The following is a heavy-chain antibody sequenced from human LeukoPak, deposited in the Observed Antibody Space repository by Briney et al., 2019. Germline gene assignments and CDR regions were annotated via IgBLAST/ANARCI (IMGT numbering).Heavy chain of an antibody. Sequence: PSETLSLTCTVSGASMSGQHWSWIRQAPGKGLEWIAWIHYDGRTNYNPSLKSRLSLSVDTSTNQFSLSLNSVTAADTAVYFCARHLNGGTHPLDNWGPGIRVIVPP. V-gene: IGHV4-59*08. CDR3: ARHLNGGTHPLDN. J-gene: IGHJ4*02. CDR2: IHYDGRT. CDR1: GASMSGQH. D-gene: IGHD2-8*01.